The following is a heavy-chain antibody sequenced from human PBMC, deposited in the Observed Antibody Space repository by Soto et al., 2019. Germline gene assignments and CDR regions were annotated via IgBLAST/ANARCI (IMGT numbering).Heavy chain of an antibody. Sequence: QVQLVQSGAEVKKPGASVKVSCKASGYTFTSYGISWVRQAPGQGLEWMGWISAYNGNTNYAQKLQGRVTMTTDTSTSTAYMELRSLRSDDTAVYYCARDLPQKYSSPRPFWFDPWGQGTLFTVSS. V-gene: IGHV1-18*04. CDR2: ISAYNGNT. D-gene: IGHD6-13*01. J-gene: IGHJ5*02. CDR3: ARDLPQKYSSPRPFWFDP. CDR1: GYTFTSYG.